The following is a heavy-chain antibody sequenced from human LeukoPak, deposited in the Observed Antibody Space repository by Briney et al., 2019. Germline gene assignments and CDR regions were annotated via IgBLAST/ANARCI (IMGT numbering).Heavy chain of an antibody. CDR1: GFTFSDYY. V-gene: IGHV3-11*06. Sequence: GGSLRLSCAASGFTFSDYYMSWIRQAPGKGLEWLSYISSSSSYTKYADSVKGRFTISRDNAKNSLYPQMNSLRAEDTAVYYCARGKDCSGGICYYFDSWGQGTLVTVSS. CDR3: ARGKDCSGGICYYFDS. J-gene: IGHJ4*02. D-gene: IGHD2-15*01. CDR2: ISSSSSYT.